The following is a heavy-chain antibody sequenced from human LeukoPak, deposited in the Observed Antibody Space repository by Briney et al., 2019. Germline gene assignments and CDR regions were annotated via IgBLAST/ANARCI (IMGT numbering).Heavy chain of an antibody. CDR2: INSGGTS. CDR1: GGSISSDY. V-gene: IGHV4-4*09. J-gene: IGHJ6*03. Sequence: SETLSLTCTVSGGSISSDYWNWIRQPPGKGLEWVGYINSGGTSNYNPSLGSRATMSVNTSKNQFNLRLSSVTAADTAVYYCARLPSDYMDVWGKGTTVTVSS. CDR3: ARLPSDYMDV.